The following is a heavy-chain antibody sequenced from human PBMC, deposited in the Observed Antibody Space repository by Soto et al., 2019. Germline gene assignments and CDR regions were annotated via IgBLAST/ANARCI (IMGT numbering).Heavy chain of an antibody. V-gene: IGHV3-33*01. CDR3: ASDGVGCTVFFGYLYY. CDR2: IRFDGSNI. CDR1: EIIFSGYG. J-gene: IGHJ4*02. Sequence: GGSLRLSCAVSEIIFSGYGMHWVRQAPGKGLEWVAVIRFDGSNIHYADSVKGRFTISRDNSKNTLYLQMDSLRAEDTAVYYCASDGVGCTVFFGYLYYWGQGALVTVSS. D-gene: IGHD1-26*01.